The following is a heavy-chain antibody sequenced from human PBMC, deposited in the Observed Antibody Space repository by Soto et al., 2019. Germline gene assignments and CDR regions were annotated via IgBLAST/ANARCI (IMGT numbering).Heavy chain of an antibody. CDR3: ARGLTYYDFWRGTKPCKWFDP. CDR1: GGSFSGYY. J-gene: IGHJ5*02. D-gene: IGHD3-3*01. CDR2: INHSGIT. Sequence: PSETLSLTGAVCGGSFSGYYCSWIRQPPWKGLEWIGEINHSGITNYNPSLKSRVTISVDTSKNQFSLKLSSVTAADTAVYYFARGLTYYDFWRGTKPCKWFDPWGQGTLFTVSS. V-gene: IGHV4-34*01.